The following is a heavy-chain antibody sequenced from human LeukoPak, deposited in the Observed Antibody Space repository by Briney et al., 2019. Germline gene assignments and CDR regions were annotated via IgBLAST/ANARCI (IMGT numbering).Heavy chain of an antibody. D-gene: IGHD5-12*01. Sequence: SETLSLTCTVSRGSSRSTGYYWGWIRQSPGKGLEWIGSIYYSGSTYYKPSLKSRVTISVDTSKNQFSLRLSSVTSADTALYFCARQGYDTNCFDPWRQGALVTVSS. V-gene: IGHV4-39*01. CDR2: IYYSGST. J-gene: IGHJ5*02. CDR1: RGSSRSTGYY. CDR3: ARQGYDTNCFDP.